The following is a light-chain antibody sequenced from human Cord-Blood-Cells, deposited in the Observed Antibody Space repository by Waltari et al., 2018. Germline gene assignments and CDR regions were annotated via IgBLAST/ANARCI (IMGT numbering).Light chain of an antibody. CDR1: SSDVGGYNY. CDR2: DVS. V-gene: IGLV2-14*01. CDR3: SSYTSSSTWV. J-gene: IGLJ3*02. Sequence: QSALTQPASVSGSPGQSITISCTGTSSDVGGYNYVSWYQQHSVKAPKLMIDDVSNRPSGVSNRFSCSKSGNTASLTISSLQAEDEADYYFSSYTSSSTWVFGGGTKLTVL.